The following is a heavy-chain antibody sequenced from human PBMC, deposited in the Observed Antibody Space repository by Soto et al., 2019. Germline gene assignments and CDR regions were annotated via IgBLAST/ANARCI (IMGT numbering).Heavy chain of an antibody. CDR1: GFSLYSGGVG. D-gene: IGHD1-1*01. J-gene: IGHJ6*04. CDR2: LYWDETR. Sequence: QITLKESSPPLVNPTQTLTLTCSFSGFSLYSGGVGVGWIRQPPGKALEWLALLYWDETRRYNSSLRNTLTIAKDTSENLVVLTMTDMGPVDTGTYFCAHYTTNTYFDVWGKGTTVTVSS. CDR3: AHYTTNTYFDV. V-gene: IGHV2-5*02.